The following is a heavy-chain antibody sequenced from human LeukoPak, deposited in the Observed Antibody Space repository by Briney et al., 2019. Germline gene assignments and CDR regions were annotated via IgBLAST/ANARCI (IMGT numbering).Heavy chain of an antibody. CDR1: GYTFTGYY. CDR3: ARGSHFAVAGKTTPFDY. Sequence: ASVKVSCKASGYTFTGYYMHWVRQAPGQGLEWMGWINPNSGGTNYAQKFQGWVTMTWDTSISTAYMELSRLRSDDTAVYYCARGSHFAVAGKTTPFDYWGQGTLVTVSS. V-gene: IGHV1-2*04. D-gene: IGHD6-19*01. J-gene: IGHJ4*02. CDR2: INPNSGGT.